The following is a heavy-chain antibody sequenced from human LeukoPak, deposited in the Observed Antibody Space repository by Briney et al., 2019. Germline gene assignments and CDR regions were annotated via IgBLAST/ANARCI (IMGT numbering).Heavy chain of an antibody. D-gene: IGHD3-9*01. CDR1: GGTFSSYA. V-gene: IGHV1-69*13. Sequence: SVKVSCKASGGTFSSYAISWVQQAPGQGLEWMGGIIPIFGTANYAQKFQGRVTITADESTSTAYMELSSLRSEDTAVYYCARSKDLRLDDIYYWGQGTLVTVSS. CDR3: ARSKDLRLDDIYY. CDR2: IIPIFGTA. J-gene: IGHJ4*02.